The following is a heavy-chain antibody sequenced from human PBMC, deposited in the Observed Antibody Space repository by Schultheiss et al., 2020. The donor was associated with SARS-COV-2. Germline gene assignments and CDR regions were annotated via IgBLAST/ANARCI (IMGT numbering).Heavy chain of an antibody. Sequence: ASVKVSCKASGYTFTNYGISWVRQAPGQGLEWMGRISTYNGNTNYAQKLQGRVTMTTDTSTSTAYMELRSLRSDDTAVYYCARASRRVNPLLPIYYYSGMDVWGHGTTVTVSS. D-gene: IGHD3-22*01. J-gene: IGHJ6*02. V-gene: IGHV1-18*01. CDR3: ARASRRVNPLLPIYYYSGMDV. CDR1: GYTFTNYG. CDR2: ISTYNGNT.